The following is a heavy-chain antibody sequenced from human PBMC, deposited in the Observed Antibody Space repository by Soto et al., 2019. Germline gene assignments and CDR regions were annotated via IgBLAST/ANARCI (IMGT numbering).Heavy chain of an antibody. Sequence: QVRLVQSGAEVKKPGSSVKVSCKTSGGVFSTYSLSWVRQAPGQGLEWMGRITPLLDVAIYAQTFRDRVTITADKSTNTAYMELIGLRSEDTAVYYCARDYSGFYDTRGPLDSWGQGTLVTVSS. J-gene: IGHJ4*02. V-gene: IGHV1-69*04. CDR2: ITPLLDVA. CDR3: ARDYSGFYDTRGPLDS. CDR1: GGVFSTYS. D-gene: IGHD3-22*01.